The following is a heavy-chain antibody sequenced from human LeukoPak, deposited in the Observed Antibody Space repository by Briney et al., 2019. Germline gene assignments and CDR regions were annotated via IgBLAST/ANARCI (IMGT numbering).Heavy chain of an antibody. CDR3: ARADGDGVIDY. CDR2: IYYSGST. V-gene: IGHV4-30-4*01. Sequence: SETLSLTCTVSGGSISSGDYYWSWIRQPPGKGLEWIGYIYYSGSTYYNPSLESRVTISVDTSKNQFSLKLSSVTAADTAVYYCARADGDGVIDYWGQGTLVTVSS. CDR1: GGSISSGDYY. D-gene: IGHD2-8*01. J-gene: IGHJ4*02.